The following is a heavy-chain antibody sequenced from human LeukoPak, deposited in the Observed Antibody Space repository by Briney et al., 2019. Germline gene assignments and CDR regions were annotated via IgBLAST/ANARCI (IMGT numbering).Heavy chain of an antibody. D-gene: IGHD3-22*01. V-gene: IGHV3-23*01. CDR3: AKSPYYYDSSGYYHY. CDR1: GFTFSSYA. CDR2: ISGSGGST. J-gene: IGHJ4*02. Sequence: PGGSLRLSCAASGFTFSSYAMSWVRQAPGKGLEWVSAISGSGGSTYYADSVKGRFTISRDNSKNTLYLQMNSLRAEDTAVYYCAKSPYYYDSSGYYHYWGQGTLVTVSS.